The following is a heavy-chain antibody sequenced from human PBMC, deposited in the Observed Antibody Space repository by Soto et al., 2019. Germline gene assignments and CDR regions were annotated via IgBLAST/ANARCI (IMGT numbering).Heavy chain of an antibody. V-gene: IGHV5-51*01. J-gene: IGHJ1*01. D-gene: IGHD6-19*01. CDR3: ARYRSSGWYAVEYFPH. CDR2: IYPGDSDI. Sequence: GVSLRVWCRGVEDRCVGFCGGWVIKMTGKGLEWMGVIYPGDSDIRYSPSFQSQVTISADKSTNTAYLQWNSLKASDSAMYYCARYRSSGWYAVEYFPHRGRGTLVTVSS. CDR1: EDRCVGFC.